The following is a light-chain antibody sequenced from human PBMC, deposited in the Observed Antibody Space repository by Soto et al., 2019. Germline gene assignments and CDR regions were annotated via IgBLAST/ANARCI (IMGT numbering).Light chain of an antibody. V-gene: IGKV3-20*01. CDR3: QQYGSSPYT. J-gene: IGKJ2*01. CDR2: GAS. Sequence: EIVLTQSPGTLSLSPGERATLSCRASQSVSSSYLAWYQQKPGQAPRLLIYGASSSATGIPDRFSGSAFGTDFTLTISRLEPDAFAVYYCQQYGSSPYTVGRGTKLEIK. CDR1: QSVSSSY.